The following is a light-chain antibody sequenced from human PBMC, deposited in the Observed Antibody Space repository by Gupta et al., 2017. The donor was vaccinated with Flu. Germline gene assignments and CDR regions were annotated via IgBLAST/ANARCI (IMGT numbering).Light chain of an antibody. J-gene: IGLJ2*01. CDR2: RDN. CDR1: SSDIGTNY. CDR3: GTWANSLDAYVV. Sequence: QSILTQPPSVSGTPGQGVIISCSGSSSDIGTNYVNWYQQLPGTAPRLLIYRDNQRPSGVPARFSGSRSGTSASLAVSGLQSGDEADYYCGTWANSLDAYVVFGGGTRLTVL. V-gene: IGLV1-44*01.